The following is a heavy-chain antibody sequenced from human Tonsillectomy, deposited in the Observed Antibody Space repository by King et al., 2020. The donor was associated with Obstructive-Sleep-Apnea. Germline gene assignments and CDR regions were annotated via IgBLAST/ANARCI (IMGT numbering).Heavy chain of an antibody. CDR3: AASMSDDDYYGMDV. V-gene: IGHV1-58*02. D-gene: IGHD1-1*01. J-gene: IGHJ6*02. Sequence: QLVESGPEVKKPGTSVKVSCKASGFTFTRSTMQWVRQARGQRLEWIGWIVVGSDYTSYAQKFHERVTITRDMSTSTAYMEVSSLSSEDTAVYYCAASMSDDDYYGMDVWGPGTTVIVSS. CDR1: GFTFTRST. CDR2: IVVGSDYT.